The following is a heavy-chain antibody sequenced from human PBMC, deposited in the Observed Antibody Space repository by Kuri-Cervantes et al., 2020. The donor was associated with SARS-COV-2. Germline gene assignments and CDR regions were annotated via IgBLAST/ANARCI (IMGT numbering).Heavy chain of an antibody. V-gene: IGHV3-21*01. Sequence: LSLTCAASGFTFSSYSMNWVRQAPGKGLEWVSSISSSSSYIYYADSVKGRFTISRDNAKNSLYLQMNSLRAEDTAVYYCARDHLPLWFGESPGSAFDIWGQGTMVTVAS. D-gene: IGHD3-10*01. CDR3: ARDHLPLWFGESPGSAFDI. CDR2: ISSSSSYI. CDR1: GFTFSSYS. J-gene: IGHJ3*02.